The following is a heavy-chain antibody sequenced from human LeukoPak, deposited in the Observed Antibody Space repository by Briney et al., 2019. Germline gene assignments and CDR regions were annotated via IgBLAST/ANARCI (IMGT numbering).Heavy chain of an antibody. CDR1: GFTFTSSA. V-gene: IGHV1-58*02. J-gene: IGHJ4*02. Sequence: SVKVSCKASGFTFTSSAMQWVRQARGQRLEWIGWIVVGSGNTNYAQKFQERVTITRDMSTSTAYMELSSLRSEDTAVYYCARGMRGGWYEDYWGQGTLVTVSS. CDR3: ARGMRGGWYEDY. D-gene: IGHD6-19*01. CDR2: IVVGSGNT.